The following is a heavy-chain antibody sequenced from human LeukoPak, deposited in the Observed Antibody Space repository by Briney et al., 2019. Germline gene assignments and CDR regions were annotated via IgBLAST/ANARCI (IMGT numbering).Heavy chain of an antibody. CDR1: GFTFSDSA. CDR2: IRSKAHSYAT. Sequence: GGSLRLSCAASGFTFSDSAMHWVRQASGKGLEWVGRIRSKAHSYATALAASVKDRFTFSRDDSKNTAYLQMNSLKTEDTAVYYCATDNSYGSGSYYTWGQGTLVTVSS. CDR3: ATDNSYGSGSYYT. D-gene: IGHD3-10*01. J-gene: IGHJ4*02. V-gene: IGHV3-73*01.